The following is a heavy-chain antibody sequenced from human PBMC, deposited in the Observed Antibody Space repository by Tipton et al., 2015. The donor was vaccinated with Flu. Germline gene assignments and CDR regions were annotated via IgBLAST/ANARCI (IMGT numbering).Heavy chain of an antibody. V-gene: IGHV4-4*07. D-gene: IGHD3-10*01. J-gene: IGHJ4*02. CDR1: GGSMSSFY. Sequence: TLPLTCTVSGGSMSSFYWTWIRQPAGKGLEWIGRMYVSGSTKYNPSLKSRVTMSVDTSKNQFSLRLSSVTAADTAVYFCAADHYFGSGSYYWGQGKMVTVSS. CDR3: AADHYFGSGSYY. CDR2: MYVSGST.